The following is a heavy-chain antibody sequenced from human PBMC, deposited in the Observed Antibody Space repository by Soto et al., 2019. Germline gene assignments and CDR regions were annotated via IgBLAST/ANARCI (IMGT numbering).Heavy chain of an antibody. J-gene: IGHJ4*02. Sequence: QVQLVQSGAEVKKPGASVKVYCKASGYTFTSYGISWVRQAPGQGLEWMGWINVYNGNTNYAQKLKGRVTMTTDTSTSTAYLDLRSLRSDDTAVYFCARDTSRGEYDYWGQGTLVTVSA. D-gene: IGHD4-17*01. V-gene: IGHV1-18*01. CDR2: INVYNGNT. CDR3: ARDTSRGEYDY. CDR1: GYTFTSYG.